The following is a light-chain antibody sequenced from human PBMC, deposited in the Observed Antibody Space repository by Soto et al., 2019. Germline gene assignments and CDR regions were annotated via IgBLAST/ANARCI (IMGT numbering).Light chain of an antibody. CDR2: GAS. V-gene: IGKV4-1*01. CDR1: QSVLYSSNNKNY. J-gene: IGKJ1*01. Sequence: DIVMTQSPDSLAVSLGERATINCKSSQSVLYSSNNKNYLTWYQQKPGQPPNLLIYGASTRESGVPDRFSGSGSGTDFTLTISSLQAEDVALYYCQQYYSTPWTFGQGTKVEIK. CDR3: QQYYSTPWT.